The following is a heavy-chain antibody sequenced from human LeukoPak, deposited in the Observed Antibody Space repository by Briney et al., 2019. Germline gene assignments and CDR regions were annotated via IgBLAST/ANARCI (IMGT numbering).Heavy chain of an antibody. CDR3: AREEQLVLHDAFDI. CDR2: IYHSGST. J-gene: IGHJ3*02. CDR1: GYSISSSYY. Sequence: SETLSLTCTVSGYSISSSYYWGWIRQPPGRGLEGIGSIYHSGSTYYNPSLKSRVTISVDTSKNQFSLKLSSVTAADTAVYYCAREEQLVLHDAFDIWGQGTMVTVSS. D-gene: IGHD6-13*01. V-gene: IGHV4-38-2*02.